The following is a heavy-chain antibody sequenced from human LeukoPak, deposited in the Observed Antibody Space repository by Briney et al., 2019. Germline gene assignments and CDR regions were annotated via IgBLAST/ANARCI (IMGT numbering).Heavy chain of an antibody. Sequence: ASVKVSCKASDFSFTSYGMSWVRQAPGQGLEWMGRINPNSGGTNYAQKFQGRVTMTRDTSISTAYMELSRLRSDDTAVYYCARDQNTIFGVVTYGMDVWGQGTTVTVSS. CDR1: DFSFTSYG. D-gene: IGHD3-3*01. CDR3: ARDQNTIFGVVTYGMDV. J-gene: IGHJ6*02. V-gene: IGHV1-2*06. CDR2: INPNSGGT.